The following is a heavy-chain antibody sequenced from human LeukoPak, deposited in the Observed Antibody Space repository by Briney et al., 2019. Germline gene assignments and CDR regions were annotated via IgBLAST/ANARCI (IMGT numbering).Heavy chain of an antibody. CDR1: GFTFSSYG. J-gene: IGHJ4*02. CDR2: ISGSGGST. D-gene: IGHD3-16*02. V-gene: IGHV3-23*01. CDR3: AKDSYYDYVWGSYRYTNQFDY. Sequence: PGGSLRLSCAASGFTFSSYGVSWVRQAPGKGLEWVSGISGSGGSTYYVDSVKGRFTISRDNSKNTLYLQMNSLRVEDTAVYYCAKDSYYDYVWGSYRYTNQFDYWGREPWSPSPQ.